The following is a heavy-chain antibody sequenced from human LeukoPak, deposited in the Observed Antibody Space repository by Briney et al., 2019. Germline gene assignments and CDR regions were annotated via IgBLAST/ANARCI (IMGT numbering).Heavy chain of an antibody. Sequence: PGGSLRLSCAASGFIFDTYDMRWVRQAPGKGVEGGSAIIGSGGRTFYADSVKGRFTISRDNAKNSLYLQMNSLRAEDTAVYYCAREGPYFDWLLSPRIYGMDVWGQGTTVTVSS. CDR3: AREGPYFDWLLSPRIYGMDV. D-gene: IGHD3-9*01. J-gene: IGHJ6*02. V-gene: IGHV3-20*04. CDR2: IIGSGGRT. CDR1: GFIFDTYD.